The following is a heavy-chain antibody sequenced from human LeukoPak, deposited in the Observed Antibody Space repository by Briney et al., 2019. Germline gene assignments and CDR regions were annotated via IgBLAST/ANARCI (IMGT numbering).Heavy chain of an antibody. V-gene: IGHV1-69*04. Sequence: SVKVSCKASGGTFSSYAISWVRQAPGQGLEWMGRIIPILGIANYAQKFQGRVTITADKSTSTAYMELSSLRSEDTAVYYRARADYDFWSGKNNWFDPWGQGTLVTVSS. D-gene: IGHD3-3*01. J-gene: IGHJ5*02. CDR2: IIPILGIA. CDR3: ARADYDFWSGKNNWFDP. CDR1: GGTFSSYA.